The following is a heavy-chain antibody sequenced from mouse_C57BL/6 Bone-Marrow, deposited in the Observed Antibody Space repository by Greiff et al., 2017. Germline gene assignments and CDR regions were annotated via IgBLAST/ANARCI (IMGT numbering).Heavy chain of an antibody. J-gene: IGHJ2*01. CDR2: IDPSDSYT. Sequence: QVQLQQPGAELVKPGASVKLSCKASGYTFTSYWMQWVKQRPGQGLEWIGEIDPSDSYTNYNQKFKGKATLTVDTSSSTAYMQLSSLTSEDSAVYYCAYYYGSSSRGPYFDYWGQGTTLTVSS. D-gene: IGHD1-1*01. CDR3: AYYYGSSSRGPYFDY. V-gene: IGHV1-50*01. CDR1: GYTFTSYW.